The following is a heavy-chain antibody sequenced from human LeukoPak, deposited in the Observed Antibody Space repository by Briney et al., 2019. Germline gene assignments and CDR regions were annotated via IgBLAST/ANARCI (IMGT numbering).Heavy chain of an antibody. CDR1: GYTFTGYY. V-gene: IGHV1-2*02. CDR2: INPNSGGT. CDR3: ARAAYYYDSSGYPDY. J-gene: IGHJ4*02. Sequence: GSVEVSCKASGYTFTGYYMHWVRQAPGQGLEWMGWINPNSGGTNYAQKFQGRVTMTRDTSISTAYMELSRLRSDDTAVYYCARAAYYYDSSGYPDYWGQGTLVTVSS. D-gene: IGHD3-22*01.